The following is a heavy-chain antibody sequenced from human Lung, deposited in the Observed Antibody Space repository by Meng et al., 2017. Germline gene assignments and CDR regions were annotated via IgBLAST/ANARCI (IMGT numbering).Heavy chain of an antibody. CDR3: ARGPTTMAHDFDY. CDR2: INHSGST. Sequence: QVALLQWGAGLLKPSETLPRTCVVSGGSFSDYYWSWIRQPPGKGLEWIGEINHSGSTNYNPSLESRATISVDTSQNNLSLKLSSVTAADSAVYYCARGPTTMAHDFDYWGQGTLVTVSS. V-gene: IGHV4-34*01. J-gene: IGHJ4*02. CDR1: GGSFSDYY. D-gene: IGHD4-11*01.